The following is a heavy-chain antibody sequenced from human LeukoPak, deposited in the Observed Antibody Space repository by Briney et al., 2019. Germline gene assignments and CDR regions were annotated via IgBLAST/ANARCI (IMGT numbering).Heavy chain of an antibody. D-gene: IGHD2-2*01. CDR3: AKDRNIGPATYYFDH. CDR2: IANDGRDK. Sequence: SCKVSGYTLTELSMHWVRQAPGKGPEWVAVIANDGRDKYQADSVKGRFIISRDNSKNTLYLQMNSLSAEDTAVYFCAKDRNIGPATYYFDHWGQGALVTVSS. CDR1: GYTLTELS. J-gene: IGHJ4*02. V-gene: IGHV3-30*18.